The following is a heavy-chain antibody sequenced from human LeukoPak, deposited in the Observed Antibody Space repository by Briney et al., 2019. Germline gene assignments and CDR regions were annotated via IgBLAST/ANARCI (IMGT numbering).Heavy chain of an antibody. J-gene: IGHJ3*02. CDR3: AKVGGILQAFDI. V-gene: IGHV3-9*01. Sequence: GRSLRLSCAASGFTFDDYAMHWVRQAPGKGLEWVSGISWNSGSIGYADSVKGRFTISRDNAKNSLYLQMNSLRAEDTALYYCAKVGGILQAFDIWGQGTMVTVSS. D-gene: IGHD6-13*01. CDR1: GFTFDDYA. CDR2: ISWNSGSI.